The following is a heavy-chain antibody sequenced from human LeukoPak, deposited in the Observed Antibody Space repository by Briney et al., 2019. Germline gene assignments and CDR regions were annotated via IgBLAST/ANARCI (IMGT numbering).Heavy chain of an antibody. D-gene: IGHD3-16*02. Sequence: PSETLSLTCTVSGGSISSSSYYGGWIRQPPGKGLEWIGSIFYSGSTYYNPSLESRVTISVDTSKNQFSLKLTSVTGADTAVYYRARVVVDVWGSCRFDPWGQGTLVTVSS. CDR1: GGSISSSSYY. V-gene: IGHV4-39*01. J-gene: IGHJ5*02. CDR3: ARVVVDVWGSCRFDP. CDR2: IFYSGST.